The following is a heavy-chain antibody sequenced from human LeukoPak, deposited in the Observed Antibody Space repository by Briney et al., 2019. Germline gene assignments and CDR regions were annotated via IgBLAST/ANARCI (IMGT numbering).Heavy chain of an antibody. Sequence: GGSLRLSCAASGFTFSSYAMSWVRQAPGKGLEWVSTISGSGGSTYYADSVKGRFTISRDNSKNTLYLQMNSLRAEDTAVYYCARRAGAYSHPYDYWGQGTLVTVSS. D-gene: IGHD4/OR15-4a*01. CDR2: ISGSGGST. J-gene: IGHJ4*02. V-gene: IGHV3-23*01. CDR1: GFTFSSYA. CDR3: ARRAGAYSHPYDY.